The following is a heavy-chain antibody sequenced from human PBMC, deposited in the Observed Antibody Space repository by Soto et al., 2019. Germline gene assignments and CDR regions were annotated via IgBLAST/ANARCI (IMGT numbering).Heavy chain of an antibody. J-gene: IGHJ4*02. V-gene: IGHV3-7*01. Sequence: EVQLVGSGGGLVQPGGSLRLSCAASGFTFSSHWMSWVRQAPGKGLEWVANIKQDGSEKYYVDSVKGRFTISRDNAKNSLYLQMNSLRAEDTAVYYFARVRTPFKYYFDYWGQGTLVTVSS. CDR1: GFTFSSHW. CDR3: ARVRTPFKYYFDY. CDR2: IKQDGSEK.